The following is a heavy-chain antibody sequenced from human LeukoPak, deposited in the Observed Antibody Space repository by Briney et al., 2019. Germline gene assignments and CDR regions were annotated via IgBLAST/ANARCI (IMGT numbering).Heavy chain of an antibody. CDR3: ARHPFATPFDY. Sequence: SQTLSLTCTVSGGSISDNYWSWIRQPPGKGLEWIGYAYYSGHTNYNSSLKSRVTMSLDTSKSQFSLRLSSVTAADTAVYFCARHPFATPFDYWGPGTLVTVSS. CDR1: GGSISDNY. D-gene: IGHD2-15*01. CDR2: AYYSGHT. J-gene: IGHJ4*02. V-gene: IGHV4-59*08.